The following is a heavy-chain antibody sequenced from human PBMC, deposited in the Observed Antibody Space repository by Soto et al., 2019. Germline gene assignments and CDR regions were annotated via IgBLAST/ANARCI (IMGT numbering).Heavy chain of an antibody. V-gene: IGHV4-59*08. CDR3: ARHFSHRITIFGVVPYYMDV. D-gene: IGHD3-3*01. CDR2: IYYSGST. J-gene: IGHJ6*03. CDR1: GGSISSYY. Sequence: SETLSLTCTVSGGSISSYYWSWIRQPPGKGLEWIGYIYYSGSTNYNPSLKSRVTISVDTSKNQFAMKLSSVTAADTAVYYCARHFSHRITIFGVVPYYMDVWGKGTTVTVSS.